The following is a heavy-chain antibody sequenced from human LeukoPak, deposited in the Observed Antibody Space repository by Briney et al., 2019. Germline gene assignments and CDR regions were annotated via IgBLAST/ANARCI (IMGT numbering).Heavy chain of an antibody. CDR3: AKAFSSGRGY. Sequence: GGSLRLSCAASGFTFSSYAMYWVRQAPGEGLEWVSSISDSGATTYYTDSVKGRFTISRDNSKNTLYLQMNSLRADDTAVYYCAKAFSSGRGYWGQGTLVSVSS. J-gene: IGHJ4*02. V-gene: IGHV3-23*01. D-gene: IGHD6-19*01. CDR1: GFTFSSYA. CDR2: ISDSGATT.